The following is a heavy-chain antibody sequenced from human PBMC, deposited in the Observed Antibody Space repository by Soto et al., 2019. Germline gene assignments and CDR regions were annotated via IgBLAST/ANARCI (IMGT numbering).Heavy chain of an antibody. CDR1: GGSFSGYY. J-gene: IGHJ6*02. Sequence: SETLSLTCAVYGGSFSGYYWSWIRQPPGKGLEWIGEINHSGSTNYNPSLKSRVTISVDTSKNQFSLKLSSVTAADTAVYYCARGSGDYVWGSYRKYYYYYGMDVWGQATTVTVSS. CDR2: INHSGST. V-gene: IGHV4-34*01. CDR3: ARGSGDYVWGSYRKYYYYYGMDV. D-gene: IGHD3-16*02.